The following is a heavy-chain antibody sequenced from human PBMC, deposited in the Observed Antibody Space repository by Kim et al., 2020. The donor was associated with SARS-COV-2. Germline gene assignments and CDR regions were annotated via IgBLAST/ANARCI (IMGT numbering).Heavy chain of an antibody. CDR2: ISSNGGST. D-gene: IGHD3-3*01. CDR3: VNLRTIFGVVTNYYYGMDV. Sequence: GGSLRLSCSASGFTFSSYAMHWVRQAPGKGLEYVSAISSNGGSTYYADSVKGRFTISRDNSKNTLYLQMSSLRAEDTAVYYCVNLRTIFGVVTNYYYGMDVWGQGTTVTVSS. CDR1: GFTFSSYA. V-gene: IGHV3-64D*06. J-gene: IGHJ6*02.